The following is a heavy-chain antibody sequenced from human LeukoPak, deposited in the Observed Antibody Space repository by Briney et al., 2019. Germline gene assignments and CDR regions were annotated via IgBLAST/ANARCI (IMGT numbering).Heavy chain of an antibody. CDR2: INPGNGDT. CDR3: AREEVVWGDKWYYGMDV. D-gene: IGHD2-15*01. J-gene: IGHJ6*02. Sequence: ASVKVSCKASGYSFTSYVIHWVRQAPGQRLEWMGWINPGNGDTEFSQKFQGRVTITRDTSASTAYMELSSLRSEDTAVYYCAREEVVWGDKWYYGMDVWGQGTAVTVSS. CDR1: GYSFTSYV. V-gene: IGHV1-3*01.